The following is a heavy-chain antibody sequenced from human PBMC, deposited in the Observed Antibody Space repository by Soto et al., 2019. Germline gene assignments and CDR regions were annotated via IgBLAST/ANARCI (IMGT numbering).Heavy chain of an antibody. D-gene: IGHD2-15*01. CDR3: ARVGSGGAWWVDP. CDR2: IYYSGST. Sequence: QVQLQESGPGLVKPSETLSLTCTVSGGSVSSGSYYWSWIRQPPGKGLEWIGYIYYSGSTNYNPSRKSRVTISVDTSKNQCSLKLSSVTAADTAVYYCARVGSGGAWWVDPWGQGTLVTVSS. V-gene: IGHV4-61*01. CDR1: GGSVSSGSYY. J-gene: IGHJ5*02.